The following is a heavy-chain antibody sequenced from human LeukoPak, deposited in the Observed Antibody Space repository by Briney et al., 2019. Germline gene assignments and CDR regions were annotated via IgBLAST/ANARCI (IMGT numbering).Heavy chain of an antibody. CDR3: ARGGGLDV. J-gene: IGHJ6*02. CDR1: GFTFSSYG. CDR2: INHNGNVN. V-gene: IGHV3-7*03. D-gene: IGHD3-16*01. Sequence: PGGSLRLSCAASGFTFSSYGMHWVRQAPGKGLEWVASINHNGNVNYYVDSVKGRFTISRDNTKNSLYLQMSNLRAEDTAVYFYARGGGLDVWGQGATVTVSS.